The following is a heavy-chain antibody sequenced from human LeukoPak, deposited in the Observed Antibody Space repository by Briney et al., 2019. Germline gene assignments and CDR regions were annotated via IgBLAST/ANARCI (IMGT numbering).Heavy chain of an antibody. CDR3: AITYYYGSGSGSFFDY. CDR2: IYYSGST. Sequence: SETLSLTCTVSGGSISSSSYYWGWIRQPPGKGLERIGSIYYSGSTYYDPSLKSRVTISVDTSKNQFSLKLSSVTAADTAVYYCAITYYYGSGSGSFFDYWGQGTLVTVSS. CDR1: GGSISSSSYY. V-gene: IGHV4-39*01. D-gene: IGHD3-10*01. J-gene: IGHJ4*02.